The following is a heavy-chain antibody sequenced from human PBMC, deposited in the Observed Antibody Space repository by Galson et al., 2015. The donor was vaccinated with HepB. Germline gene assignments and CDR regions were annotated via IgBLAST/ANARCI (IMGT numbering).Heavy chain of an antibody. Sequence: SLRLSCAASGFNLNNAWLSWVRRAPGKGLEWIGRVKSPVDGGTTDYATAVIGRFSISRDESKNTVYLEMSSLETEDTAVYYCTTEGVPVALNYFDYWGQGTLVTVSS. D-gene: IGHD3-10*01. V-gene: IGHV3-15*01. J-gene: IGHJ4*02. CDR2: VKSPVDGGTT. CDR1: GFNLNNAW. CDR3: TTEGVPVALNYFDY.